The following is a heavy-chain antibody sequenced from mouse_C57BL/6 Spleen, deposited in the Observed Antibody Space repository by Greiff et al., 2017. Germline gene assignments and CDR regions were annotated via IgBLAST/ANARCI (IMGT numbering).Heavy chain of an antibody. CDR1: GYTFTDYN. Sequence: DVQLQESGPELVKPGASVKMSCKASGYTFTDYNMHWVKQSHGKSLEWIGYINPNNGGTSYNQKFKGKATLTVNKSSSTAYMELRSLTSEDSAVYYCARALYGSSLYDFDYWGQGTTLTVSS. D-gene: IGHD1-1*01. CDR2: INPNNGGT. CDR3: ARALYGSSLYDFDY. J-gene: IGHJ2*01. V-gene: IGHV1-22*01.